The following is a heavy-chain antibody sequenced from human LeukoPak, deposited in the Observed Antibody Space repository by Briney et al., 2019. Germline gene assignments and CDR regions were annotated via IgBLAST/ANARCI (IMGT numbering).Heavy chain of an antibody. Sequence: PSETLSLTCTVSGGSISSSSYYWGWIRQPPGKGLEGIGEINHSGSTNYNPSLKSRVTISVDTSKNQFSLKLSSVTAADTAVYYCARGKFGGVYLWGQGTLVTVSS. CDR3: ARGKFGGVYL. J-gene: IGHJ4*02. CDR2: INHSGST. D-gene: IGHD2-8*02. CDR1: GGSISSSSYY. V-gene: IGHV4-39*07.